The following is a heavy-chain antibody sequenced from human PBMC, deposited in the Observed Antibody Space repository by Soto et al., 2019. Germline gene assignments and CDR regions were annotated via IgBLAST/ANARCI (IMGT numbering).Heavy chain of an antibody. Sequence: GGSLRLSCAASGFTFSSYAMHWVRQAPGKGLEWVAVISYDGSNKYYADSVKGRFTISGDNSKNTLYLQMNSLRLEDTAVYYCARPLWRDDYNWGYFDLWGRGTLVTVSS. CDR3: ARPLWRDDYNWGYFDL. CDR1: GFTFSSYA. D-gene: IGHD4-4*01. CDR2: ISYDGSNK. J-gene: IGHJ2*01. V-gene: IGHV3-30-3*01.